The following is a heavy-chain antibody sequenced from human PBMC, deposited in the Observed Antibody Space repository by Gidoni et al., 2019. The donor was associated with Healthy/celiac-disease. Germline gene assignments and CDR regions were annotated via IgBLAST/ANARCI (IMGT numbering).Heavy chain of an antibody. CDR1: GFTVNSYA. V-gene: IGHV3-23*01. Sequence: EVQLLETGGGVVQTGGSLRVSCAASGFTVNSYAMSWVRQAPGKGLEWVAANSGSGCSTYYADSVKGRFTISIDNSKTTLYLQMNSLRAEDTAVYYCAKDRLARGYCRLGSCAFDIWGQGTMVTVSS. D-gene: IGHD2-15*01. J-gene: IGHJ3*02. CDR3: AKDRLARGYCRLGSCAFDI. CDR2: NSGSGCST.